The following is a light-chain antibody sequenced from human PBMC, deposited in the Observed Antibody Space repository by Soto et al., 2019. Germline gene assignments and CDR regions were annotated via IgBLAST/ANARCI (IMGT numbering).Light chain of an antibody. V-gene: IGKV4-1*01. CDR1: QSVLYTSNNKNY. Sequence: DIVMTQSPNSLAVSLGERATLNCKSSQSVLYTSNNKNYLAWYQQKPRQPPKLLIYWASTRESGVPDRFSGSGSGTDFTLTISSLQAEDEAVYYCQQYYSTPLTFGGGTKVEIK. CDR3: QQYYSTPLT. J-gene: IGKJ4*01. CDR2: WAS.